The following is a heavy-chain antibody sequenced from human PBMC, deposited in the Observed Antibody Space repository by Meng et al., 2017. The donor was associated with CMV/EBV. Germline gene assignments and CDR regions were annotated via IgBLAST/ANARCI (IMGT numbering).Heavy chain of an antibody. J-gene: IGHJ2*01. CDR2: IYPGDSDT. CDR1: GYNFISYW. CDR3: VLTMSNMDVADTATYHCARAIGAGNSAYFDL. D-gene: IGHD4-23*01. Sequence: KVSCKGSGYNFISYWIGWVRQRPGKGLEWMGSIYPGDSDTRYSPSFQGQVTISADKSISTAYLQWSSLKASDTSRNQVVLTMSNMDVADTATYHCARAIGAGNSAYFDLWGRGTLVTVSS. V-gene: IGHV5-51*01.